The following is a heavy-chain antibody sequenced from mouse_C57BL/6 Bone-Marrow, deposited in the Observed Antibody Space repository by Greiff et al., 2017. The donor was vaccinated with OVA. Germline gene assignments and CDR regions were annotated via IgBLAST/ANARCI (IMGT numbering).Heavy chain of an antibody. J-gene: IGHJ2*01. CDR2: INYDGSST. V-gene: IGHV5-16*01. Sequence: EVKLVDSEGGLVQPGSSMKLSCTASGSTFSDYYMAWVRQGPEKGLEWVANINYDGSSTYYMDSLKSRFIISRDNAKNILYLQMSSLKSEDTATYYCARGDYGSSYPYFDYWGQGTTLTVSS. D-gene: IGHD1-1*01. CDR1: GSTFSDYY. CDR3: ARGDYGSSYPYFDY.